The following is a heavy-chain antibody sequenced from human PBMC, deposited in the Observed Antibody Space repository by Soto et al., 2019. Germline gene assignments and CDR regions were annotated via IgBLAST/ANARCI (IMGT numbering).Heavy chain of an antibody. V-gene: IGHV3-9*01. J-gene: IGHJ4*02. CDR2: INWNSGTR. D-gene: IGHD5-18*01. CDR3: AKELGGYSYGYELDH. CDR1: GFTFDIYA. Sequence: EVQLVDSGGGLVQPGRSLRLSCAASGFTFDIYAMHWVRQAPGKGLEWVASINWNSGTRGYADSVKGRFTISRDNAKNSLYLQMDSLRTEDTAFYYCAKELGGYSYGYELDHWGQGTLVAVSS.